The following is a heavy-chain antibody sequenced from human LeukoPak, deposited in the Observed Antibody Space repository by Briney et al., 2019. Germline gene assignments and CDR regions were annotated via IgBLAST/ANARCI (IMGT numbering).Heavy chain of an antibody. CDR3: TREEGGGICY. CDR1: GFTFGDCA. CDR2: IRSRAYGGTT. D-gene: IGHD2-15*01. Sequence: PGGSLRLSCTASGFTFGDCAMTWVRQAPGKGLEWVGFIRSRAYGGTTEYAASVKGRFTISRDDSKSIAYLQMNSLKTEDTAVYYCTREEGGGICYWGQGTLVTVSS. J-gene: IGHJ4*02. V-gene: IGHV3-49*04.